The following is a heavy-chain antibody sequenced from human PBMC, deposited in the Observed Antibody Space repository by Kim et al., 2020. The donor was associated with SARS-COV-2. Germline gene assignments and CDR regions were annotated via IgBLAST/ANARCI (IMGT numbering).Heavy chain of an antibody. CDR3: AKGAMIRGSRSFDT. J-gene: IGHJ5*02. CDR1: GLTFSNYA. CDR2: ISYDGTET. D-gene: IGHD3-10*01. Sequence: GGSLRLSCAASGLTFSNYAMHWIRQAPGEGLEWVAVISYDGTETNYADSVKGRFTISRDNSKNTLYLQMNSLRAEDTAVYYCAKGAMIRGSRSFDTWGQGTLVSVSS. V-gene: IGHV3-30*18.